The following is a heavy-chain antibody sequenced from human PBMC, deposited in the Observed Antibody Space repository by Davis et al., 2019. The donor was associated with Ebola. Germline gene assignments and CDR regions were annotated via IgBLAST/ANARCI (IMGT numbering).Heavy chain of an antibody. J-gene: IGHJ4*02. Sequence: PSETLSLTCAVYGGSFSGYCWSWIRQPPGKGLEWVGEINHSGSTIYNSSLKSRVTISIDTSKNQFSLKLTSVTAADTAVYYCTRGLSGSPPPAAIFDFWGQGTLVTVSS. CDR1: GGSFSGYC. D-gene: IGHD2-2*01. V-gene: IGHV4-34*01. CDR2: INHSGST. CDR3: TRGLSGSPPPAAIFDF.